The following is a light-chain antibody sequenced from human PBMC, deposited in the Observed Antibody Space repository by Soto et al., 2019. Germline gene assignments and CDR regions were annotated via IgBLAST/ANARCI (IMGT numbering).Light chain of an antibody. J-gene: IGKJ4*01. Sequence: DIQMTQSPSSLSASVGDRVTITCQARQDVSNYLNWYQQKPGKAPILLIYDASNLETGVPSRFSGSGSGTHFTFTISSLQTEDSATYYCQQYDNLPVTFGGGTKVDI. CDR1: QDVSNY. CDR2: DAS. CDR3: QQYDNLPVT. V-gene: IGKV1-33*01.